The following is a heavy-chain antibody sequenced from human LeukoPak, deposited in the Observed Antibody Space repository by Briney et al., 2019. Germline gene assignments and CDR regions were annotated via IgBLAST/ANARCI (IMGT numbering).Heavy chain of an antibody. V-gene: IGHV3-20*04. CDR3: ARDSGAPMRRYDSSGYYYLSPKNYFDY. CDR1: GFPFSSHG. D-gene: IGHD3-22*01. CDR2: INWNGGST. Sequence: GGSLRLSCAGSGFPFSSHGMSWVRQAPGKGLEWVSGINWNGGSTGYADSVKGRFTISRDNAKNSLYLQMNSLRAEDTALYYCARDSGAPMRRYDSSGYYYLSPKNYFDYWGQGTLVTVSS. J-gene: IGHJ4*02.